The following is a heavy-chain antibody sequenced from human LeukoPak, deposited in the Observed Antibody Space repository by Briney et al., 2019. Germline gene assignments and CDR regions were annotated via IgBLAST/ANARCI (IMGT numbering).Heavy chain of an antibody. V-gene: IGHV4-61*02. CDR3: ARYDRITMIATHAFDI. CDR1: GGSISSGSYY. D-gene: IGHD3-22*01. Sequence: PSETLSLTCSVSGGSISSGSYYWSWIRQPAGKGLEWIGRIYTSGSTNYNPSLKSRVTIPVDTSKNQFSLKLSSVTAADTAVYYCARYDRITMIATHAFDIWGQGTMVTVSS. CDR2: IYTSGST. J-gene: IGHJ3*02.